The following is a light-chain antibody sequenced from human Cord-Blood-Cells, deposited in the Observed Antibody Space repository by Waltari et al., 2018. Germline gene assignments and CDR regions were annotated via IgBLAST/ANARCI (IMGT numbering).Light chain of an antibody. CDR3: QSADSSGTYVV. CDR1: ALPTQL. CDR2: KDS. J-gene: IGLJ2*01. V-gene: IGLV3-25*02. Sequence: SYELTQPPSVSVSPGQTARITCPGDALPTQLAHWYQQKPGQAPVLVIYKDSERPSGIPERFSGSSSGTTVTLTISGVQAEDEADYYCQSADSSGTYVVFGGGTKLTVL.